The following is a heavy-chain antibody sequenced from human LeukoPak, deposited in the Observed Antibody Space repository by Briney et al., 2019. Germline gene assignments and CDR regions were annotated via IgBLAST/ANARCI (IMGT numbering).Heavy chain of an antibody. V-gene: IGHV1-69*06. CDR3: ARDPEVGYYFDY. D-gene: IGHD1-26*01. Sequence: ASVKVSCKASGGTFSGYAISWVRQAPGPGLEWMGGIIPIFGTANYAQKFQGRVTITADKSTSTAYMELSSLRSEDTAVYYCARDPEVGYYFDYWGQGTLVTVSS. CDR1: GGTFSGYA. J-gene: IGHJ4*02. CDR2: IIPIFGTA.